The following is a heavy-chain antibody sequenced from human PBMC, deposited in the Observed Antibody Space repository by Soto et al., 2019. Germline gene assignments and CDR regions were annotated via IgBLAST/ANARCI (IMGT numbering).Heavy chain of an antibody. J-gene: IGHJ3*01. CDR1: GDTISSSDYY. Sequence: QLQLQESGPGLVKPSETLSLTCTASGDTISSSDYYWGWIRQPPGRGLEWIGNIFYSGTTYYNPSLKSRVTISVDTSRNQVSLKLSSVTAADTAVYYCARRTDYGDYSDAFDVWGHGSMVTVSS. CDR2: IFYSGTT. CDR3: ARRTDYGDYSDAFDV. D-gene: IGHD4-17*01. V-gene: IGHV4-39*01.